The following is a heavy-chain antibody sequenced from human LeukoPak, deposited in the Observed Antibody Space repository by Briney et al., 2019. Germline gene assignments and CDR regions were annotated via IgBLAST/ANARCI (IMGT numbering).Heavy chain of an antibody. CDR2: IYSGGST. V-gene: IGHV3-53*01. J-gene: IGHJ6*02. D-gene: IGHD3-22*01. CDR1: RFTVSNNF. CDR3: ARGLPITMIIEGNYGLDV. Sequence: PGGSLRLSCAASRFTVSNNFMNWVRQAPGKGVEWVSLIYSGGSTYYADSVKGRFTISSDNAKNTLYLQMNSLRAEDTAVYYCARGLPITMIIEGNYGLDVWGQGTTVTVSS.